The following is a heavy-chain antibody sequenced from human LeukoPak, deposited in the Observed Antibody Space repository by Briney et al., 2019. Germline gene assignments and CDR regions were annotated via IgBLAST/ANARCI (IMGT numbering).Heavy chain of an antibody. D-gene: IGHD6-19*01. CDR3: EKTGRPNNSGWYRLFDP. CDR1: GDSISTYY. J-gene: IGHJ5*02. V-gene: IGHV4-4*09. CDR2: ICNSGGT. Sequence: PSETLSLTCTVSGDSISTYYWSWIRQTPGKGLEWIGCICNSGGTNYNPSLKSRVTISVDTSKNQFSLNLSSVTAADTAVYYCEKTGRPNNSGWYRLFDPWGQGTLVTVSS.